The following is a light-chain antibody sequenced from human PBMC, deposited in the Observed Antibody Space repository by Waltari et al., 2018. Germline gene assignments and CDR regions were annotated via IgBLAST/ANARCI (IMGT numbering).Light chain of an antibody. CDR2: DVI. V-gene: IGLV2-11*01. J-gene: IGLJ1*01. CDR1: SSDVGGYNY. Sequence: QSALTQPRSVSGSPGQSVTISCTGTSSDVGGYNYVSWYQQHPGKAPKPMIYDVIKRPSGVPDRFSGSKSGNTASLTISGLQAEDEADYYCCSYAGSYTQVFGTGTKVTVL. CDR3: CSYAGSYTQV.